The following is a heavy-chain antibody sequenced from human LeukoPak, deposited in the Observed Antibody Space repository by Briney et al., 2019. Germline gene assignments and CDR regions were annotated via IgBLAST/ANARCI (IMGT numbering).Heavy chain of an antibody. V-gene: IGHV3-21*01. CDR2: ISSSSSYI. CDR3: ARSDIVVVPAAMSDAFDI. J-gene: IGHJ3*02. D-gene: IGHD2-2*01. CDR1: GFTFSSNS. Sequence: GGSLRLSCAASGFTFSSNSMNWVRQAPGKGLEWVSSISSSSSYIYYADSVKGRFTISRDNAKNSLYLQMNSLRAEDTAVYYCARSDIVVVPAAMSDAFDIWGQGTMVTVSS.